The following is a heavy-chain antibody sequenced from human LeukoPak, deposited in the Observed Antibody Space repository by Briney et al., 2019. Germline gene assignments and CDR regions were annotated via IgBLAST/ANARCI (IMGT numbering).Heavy chain of an antibody. J-gene: IGHJ4*02. CDR1: GFSLSTSGVG. Sequence: GSGPTLVKPTQTLTLTCTFSGFSLSTSGVGVDWIRQPPGKALEWLALIYWNDDKRYSPSLKSRLTITKDPSKNQVVLTMTNMDPVDTATYYCAHRAVRFLWFGELLDYFDYWGQGTLVTVSS. D-gene: IGHD3-10*01. CDR2: IYWNDDK. V-gene: IGHV2-5*01. CDR3: AHRAVRFLWFGELLDYFDY.